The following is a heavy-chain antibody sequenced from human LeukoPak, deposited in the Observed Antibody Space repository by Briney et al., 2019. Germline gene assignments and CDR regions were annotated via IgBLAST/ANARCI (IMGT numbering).Heavy chain of an antibody. V-gene: IGHV1-2*02. CDR2: INPNSGGT. D-gene: IGHD6-6*01. CDR3: ARALGPYSSSTPPDY. J-gene: IGHJ4*02. Sequence: APVKVSCKASGYTFTGYYMHWVRQAPGQGLEWMGWINPNSGGTNYAQKFQGRVTMTRDTPNSTAYMELSRLRSDDTAVYYCARALGPYSSSTPPDYWGQGTLVTVSS. CDR1: GYTFTGYY.